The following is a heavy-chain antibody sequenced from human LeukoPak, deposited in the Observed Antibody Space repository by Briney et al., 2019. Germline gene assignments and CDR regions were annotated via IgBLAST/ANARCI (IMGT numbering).Heavy chain of an antibody. J-gene: IGHJ4*02. CDR2: IYYSGST. Sequence: SETLSLTCTVSGGSISSSSYYWGWIRQPPGKGLEWIGSIYYSGSTYYNPSLKSRVTISVDTSKNQFSLKLSSVTAADTAVYYCARSFYCSGGSWHNDYWGQGTLVTVSS. CDR1: GGSISSSSYY. V-gene: IGHV4-39*07. CDR3: ARSFYCSGGSWHNDY. D-gene: IGHD2-15*01.